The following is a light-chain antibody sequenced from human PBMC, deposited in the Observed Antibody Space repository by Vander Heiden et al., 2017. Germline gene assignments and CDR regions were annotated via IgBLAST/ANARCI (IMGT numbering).Light chain of an antibody. V-gene: IGKV3-11*01. CDR3: QQRNAWPRT. Sequence: EIALTQSPATVSLSQGERATLSCRHSQSVSYHLGCYQQKPGQAPRLLIYDASDRATGIPAWFSGSGSETDFTLTISSLEPEDSGVYYCQQRNAWPRTFGGGTKVDIK. J-gene: IGKJ4*01. CDR2: DAS. CDR1: QSVSYH.